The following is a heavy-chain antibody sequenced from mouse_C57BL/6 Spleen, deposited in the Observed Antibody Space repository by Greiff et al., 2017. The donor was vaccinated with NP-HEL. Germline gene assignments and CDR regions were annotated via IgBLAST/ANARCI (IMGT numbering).Heavy chain of an antibody. CDR1: GFTFSDYY. Sequence: EVKLVESEGGLVQPGSSMKLSCTASGFTFSDYYMAWVRQVPEKGLEWVANINYDGSSTYYLDSLKSRFIISRDNAKNILYLQMSGLKSEDTATYYCARGGRGYAMDYWGQGTSVTVSS. CDR3: ARGGRGYAMDY. J-gene: IGHJ4*01. CDR2: INYDGSST. V-gene: IGHV5-16*01.